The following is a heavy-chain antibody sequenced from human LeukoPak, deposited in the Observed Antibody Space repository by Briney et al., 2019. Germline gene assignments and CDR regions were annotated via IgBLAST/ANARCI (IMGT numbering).Heavy chain of an antibody. CDR2: INWNSATI. Sequence: PGGSLKLSCAASGFTFDDYAMHWVRQPPGKGLEWVSDINWNSATIRYADSVKGRFAISRDNAKYTLYLQMNSLRADDTAVYYCATYNWGYDVDYWGEGSLVTVSS. CDR1: GFTFDDYA. J-gene: IGHJ4*02. V-gene: IGHV3-9*01. D-gene: IGHD1-20*01. CDR3: ATYNWGYDVDY.